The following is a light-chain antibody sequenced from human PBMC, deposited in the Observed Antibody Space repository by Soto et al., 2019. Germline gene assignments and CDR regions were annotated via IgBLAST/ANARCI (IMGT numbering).Light chain of an antibody. CDR3: QQSYSNPRT. Sequence: DIQMTQSPSSLSASVGDRVTITCRASQSISSYLYWYQQKPGKAPKLLIYGASSLHSGVPSRFGGSGSGTDFTLTISSLQAEDFATYFCQQSYSNPRTFGRWTKVDI. CDR1: QSISSY. CDR2: GAS. V-gene: IGKV1-39*01. J-gene: IGKJ1*01.